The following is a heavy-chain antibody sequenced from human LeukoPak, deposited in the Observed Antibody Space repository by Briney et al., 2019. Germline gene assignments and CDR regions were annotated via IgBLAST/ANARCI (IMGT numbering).Heavy chain of an antibody. Sequence: AGGSLRLSCAASGFTFSSYAMHWVRQAPGKGLEWVAVISYDGSNKYYADSVKGRFTISRDNSKNTLYLQMNSLRAEDTAVYYCARGVLWFGEFSKPSGDYWGQGTLVTVSS. D-gene: IGHD3-10*01. J-gene: IGHJ4*02. CDR2: ISYDGSNK. CDR3: ARGVLWFGEFSKPSGDY. V-gene: IGHV3-30-3*01. CDR1: GFTFSSYA.